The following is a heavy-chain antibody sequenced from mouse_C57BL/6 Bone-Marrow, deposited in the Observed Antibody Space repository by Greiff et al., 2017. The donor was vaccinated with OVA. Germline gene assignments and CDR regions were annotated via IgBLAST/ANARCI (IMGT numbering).Heavy chain of an antibody. D-gene: IGHD1-1*01. V-gene: IGHV1-81*01. CDR3: ARWDYGSSFYWYFDV. CDR1: GYTFTSYG. CDR2: IYPRSGNT. Sequence: VQLQQSGAELARPGASVKLSCKASGYTFTSYGISWVKQRTGQGLEWIGEIYPRSGNTYYNEKFKGKATLTADKSSSTAYMELRSLTSEDSAVYFCARWDYGSSFYWYFDVWGTGTTVTVSP. J-gene: IGHJ1*03.